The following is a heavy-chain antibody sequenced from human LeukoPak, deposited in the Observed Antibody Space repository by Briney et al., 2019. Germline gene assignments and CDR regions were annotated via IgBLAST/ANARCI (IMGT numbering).Heavy chain of an antibody. Sequence: ASVKVSCKASGYTFASYDMHWVRQATGQGLERIAWIHPNSDKTAYAQKFQGRVTVTRNTSIRTVYMELSSLRSEDTAVYYCARGMEYDILTGYPTYYHYGMDVWGQGTTVTVSS. CDR3: ARGMEYDILTGYPTYYHYGMDV. D-gene: IGHD3-9*01. CDR2: IHPNSDKT. J-gene: IGHJ6*02. CDR1: GYTFASYD. V-gene: IGHV1-8*01.